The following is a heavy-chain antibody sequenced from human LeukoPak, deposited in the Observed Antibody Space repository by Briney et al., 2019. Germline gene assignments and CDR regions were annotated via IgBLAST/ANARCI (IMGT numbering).Heavy chain of an antibody. V-gene: IGHV3-33*01. CDR3: ARAHEYSYGSAPYCYYGMDV. CDR1: GFTFSSYG. J-gene: IGHJ6*02. D-gene: IGHD5-18*01. Sequence: GRSLRLSCAASGFTFSSYGMHWVRQAPGKGLEWEAVIWYDGSNKYYADSVKGRFTISRDNSKNTLYLQMNSLRAEDTAVYYCARAHEYSYGSAPYCYYGMDVWGQGTTVTVSS. CDR2: IWYDGSNK.